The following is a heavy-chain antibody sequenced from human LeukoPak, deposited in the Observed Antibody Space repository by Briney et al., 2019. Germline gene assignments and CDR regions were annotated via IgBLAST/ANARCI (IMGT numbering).Heavy chain of an antibody. Sequence: GASVKVSCKASGYTFTSYDINWVRQATGQGLEWMGWMNPNSGNTGYAQKFQGRVTMTRNTSISTAYMELSSLRSEDTAVYHCARGGSLWFGEFPWNCYYYYGMDVWGQGTTVTVSS. CDR2: MNPNSGNT. V-gene: IGHV1-8*01. J-gene: IGHJ6*02. CDR1: GYTFTSYD. CDR3: ARGGSLWFGEFPWNCYYYYGMDV. D-gene: IGHD3-10*01.